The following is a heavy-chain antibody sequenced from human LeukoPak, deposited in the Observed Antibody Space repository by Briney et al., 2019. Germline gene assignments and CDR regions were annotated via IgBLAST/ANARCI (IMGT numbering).Heavy chain of an antibody. CDR1: GYTFTGYY. CDR2: INPNSGGT. D-gene: IGHD3-22*01. J-gene: IGHJ5*02. CDR3: ARDPMTVVVITPTGSFDP. Sequence: ASVKVSCKASGYTFTGYYMHWVRQAPGQGLEWMGWINPNSGGTNYAQKSQGRVTMTRDTSISTAYMELSRLRSDDTAVYYCARDPMTVVVITPTGSFDPWGQGILVTVSS. V-gene: IGHV1-2*02.